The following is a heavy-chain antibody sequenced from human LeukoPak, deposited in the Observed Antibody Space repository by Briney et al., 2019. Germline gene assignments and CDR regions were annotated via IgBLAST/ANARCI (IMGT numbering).Heavy chain of an antibody. Sequence: GESLRDSCAASGFTFSSYAMSWVRQAPGKGLEWVSAVSGSGAYTYYADSVRGRFTISRDNSKNTLYLQMNSLRAEDTAVYYCAKESEKVVIFWVDHWGQGTLVTVSS. CDR2: VSGSGAYT. J-gene: IGHJ4*02. CDR1: GFTFSSYA. V-gene: IGHV3-23*01. CDR3: AKESEKVVIFWVDH. D-gene: IGHD3-22*01.